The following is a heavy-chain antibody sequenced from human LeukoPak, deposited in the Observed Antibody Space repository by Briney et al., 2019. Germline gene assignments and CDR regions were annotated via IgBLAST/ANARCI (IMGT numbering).Heavy chain of an antibody. Sequence: GGSLRLSCAASGFTFSNYAMTWVRQAPGKGLEGVSGISGSGSSTYYADSVKGRFTLSRDYPKNTLYLQMNSLRAEDTAVYFCAKYSGSYYYPPNWDSWGQGTLVTVS. CDR3: AKYSGSYYYPPNWDS. CDR1: GFTFSNYA. D-gene: IGHD1-26*01. J-gene: IGHJ4*02. V-gene: IGHV3-23*01. CDR2: ISGSGSST.